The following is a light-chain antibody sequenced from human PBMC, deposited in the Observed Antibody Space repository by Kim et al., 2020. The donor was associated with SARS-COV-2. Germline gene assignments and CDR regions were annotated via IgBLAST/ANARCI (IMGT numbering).Light chain of an antibody. V-gene: IGKV3-20*01. CDR1: QSVSSSY. CDR3: QQYGSSPLT. J-gene: IGKJ1*01. CDR2: GAS. Sequence: LSPGERATLSCRASQSVSSSYLAWYQQKPGQAPRLLIYGASSRATGIPDRFSGSGSGTDFTLTISRLEPEDFAVYYCQQYGSSPLTFGQGTKVE.